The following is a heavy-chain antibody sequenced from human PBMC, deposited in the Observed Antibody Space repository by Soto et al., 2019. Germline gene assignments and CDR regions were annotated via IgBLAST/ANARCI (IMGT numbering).Heavy chain of an antibody. Sequence: QVQLVESGGGLVKPGGSLRLSCAASGFTVSDYYMSWIRQAPGKGLEWLSYSSNSGTYTRYADSVKGRFSISRDNAKNSLYLQINSLRGEDTATYYCARSVDNYNVLDYWGQGTPVTVSS. V-gene: IGHV3-11*06. CDR2: SSNSGTYT. D-gene: IGHD3-10*02. CDR1: GFTVSDYY. CDR3: ARSVDNYNVLDY. J-gene: IGHJ4*02.